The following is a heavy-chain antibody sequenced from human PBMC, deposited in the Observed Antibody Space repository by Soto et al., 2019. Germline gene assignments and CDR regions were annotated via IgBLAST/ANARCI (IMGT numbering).Heavy chain of an antibody. CDR3: TRGPRPISTGTGAY. CDR2: IYNDGTYS. D-gene: IGHD3-10*01. J-gene: IGHJ4*02. CDR1: GFIFKMYW. V-gene: IGHV3-74*01. Sequence: HHGGSLRLSCAATGFIFKMYWMHWVRHSPGKGLVWISRIYNDGTYSDYADSVRGRFTISRDNVNDTLYLQMNNLRAEDSGLYYCTRGPRPISTGTGAYWGQGTQVTVS.